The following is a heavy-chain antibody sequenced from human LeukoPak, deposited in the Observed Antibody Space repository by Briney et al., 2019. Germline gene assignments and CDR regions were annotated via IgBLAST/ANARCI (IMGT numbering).Heavy chain of an antibody. Sequence: ASVKVSCKASGYTFTNYYMHWVRQAPGQGPEWMGIIIPSGGNTNYAPKFQGRVTMTRDTSTSTVYLELSSLRSEDTAVYYCVREFSGGLFDYWGQGTLVTVSS. CDR1: GYTFTNYY. V-gene: IGHV1-46*01. CDR3: VREFSGGLFDY. J-gene: IGHJ4*02. D-gene: IGHD3-10*01. CDR2: IIPSGGNT.